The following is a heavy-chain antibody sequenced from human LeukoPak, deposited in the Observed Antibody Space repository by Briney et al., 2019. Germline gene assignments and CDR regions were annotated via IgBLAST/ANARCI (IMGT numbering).Heavy chain of an antibody. CDR2: IYSGGST. CDR3: ARELSGSYGAFDI. V-gene: IGHV3-53*01. D-gene: IGHD1-26*01. CDR1: GFTVSSNY. Sequence: GGSLRLSCAASGFTVSSNYMSWVRQAPGKGLEWVSVIYSGGSTYYADSVKGRFTISRDNSKNTLYLQMNSLRAEDTAVYYCARELSGSYGAFDIWGQGTMVTVSS. J-gene: IGHJ3*02.